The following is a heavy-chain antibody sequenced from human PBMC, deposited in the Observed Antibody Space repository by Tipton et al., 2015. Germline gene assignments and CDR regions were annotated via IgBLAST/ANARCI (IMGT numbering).Heavy chain of an antibody. CDR1: GFTFSIYG. V-gene: IGHV3-30*18. J-gene: IGHJ6*02. D-gene: IGHD6-13*01. Sequence: SGFTFSIYGMHWVRQAPGKGLEWVAVISYDGDNKYYADSVKGRLTISRDNSKNTLDVQMNSLRAEDTAVYYCAKDTSSSWYSNYFHAMDVWGQGTTVTVSS. CDR3: AKDTSSSWYSNYFHAMDV. CDR2: ISYDGDNK.